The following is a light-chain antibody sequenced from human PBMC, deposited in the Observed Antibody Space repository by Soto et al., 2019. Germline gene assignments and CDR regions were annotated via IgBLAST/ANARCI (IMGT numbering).Light chain of an antibody. V-gene: IGKV3-20*01. J-gene: IGKJ1*01. CDR2: GAS. CDR1: QSVSSSY. Sequence: EIVLTQSPGTLSLSPGERATLSCRASQSVSSSYLAWYQQKPGQAPRLLIYGASSRATGISDRFSGSGSGTDFTLTISRLETEDFAVYYCQQYGSSQTFGQGTKVEIK. CDR3: QQYGSSQT.